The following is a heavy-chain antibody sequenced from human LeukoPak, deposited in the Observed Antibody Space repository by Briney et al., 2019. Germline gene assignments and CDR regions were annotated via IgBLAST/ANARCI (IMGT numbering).Heavy chain of an antibody. CDR3: ARGPRSPNRIAAAGNKYFDY. V-gene: IGHV4-34*01. Sequence: SETLSLTCAVYGGSFSGYYWSWIRQPPGKGLEWIGEINHSGSTNYNPSLKSRVTISVDTSKNQFSLKLSSVTAADTAVYYCARGPRSPNRIAAAGNKYFDYWGQGTLVTVSS. CDR1: GGSFSGYY. J-gene: IGHJ4*02. CDR2: INHSGST. D-gene: IGHD6-13*01.